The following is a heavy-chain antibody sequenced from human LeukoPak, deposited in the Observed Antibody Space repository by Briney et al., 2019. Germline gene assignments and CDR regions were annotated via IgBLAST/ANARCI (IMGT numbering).Heavy chain of an antibody. CDR1: GGSISSYY. V-gene: IGHV4-4*07. J-gene: IGHJ5*02. Sequence: SETLSLTCTVSGGSISSYYWSWIRQPAGKGLEWIGRIYTSGSTNYNPSLKSRDTMSVDTSKNQFSLKLSSVTAADTAVYYCARVYYGSGDNWFDPWGQGTLVTVSS. D-gene: IGHD3-10*01. CDR2: IYTSGST. CDR3: ARVYYGSGDNWFDP.